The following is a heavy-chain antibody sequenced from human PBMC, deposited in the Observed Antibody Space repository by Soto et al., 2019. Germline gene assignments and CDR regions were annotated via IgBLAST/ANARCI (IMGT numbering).Heavy chain of an antibody. D-gene: IGHD3-10*01. CDR2: IDSNGVT. J-gene: IGHJ6*02. Sequence: QVQLQESGPGLVKPSETLSLTCTVSDDSSSNYKWSWIRQPPGRRLEWIGYIDSNGVTSYNPSLQSRVTMSIDTSTKQIFLKLSSVTAADTAVYYCVRQGFGRLHGLVDFWGQGTTVTVSS. V-gene: IGHV4-59*08. CDR1: DDSSSNYK. CDR3: VRQGFGRLHGLVDF.